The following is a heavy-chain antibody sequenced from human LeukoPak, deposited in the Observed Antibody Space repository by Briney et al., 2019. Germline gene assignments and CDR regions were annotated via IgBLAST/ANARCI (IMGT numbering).Heavy chain of an antibody. CDR3: TRDDPYSSSSDY. Sequence: SCKASGFTFGDYAMSWVRQAPGKGLEWVGFIRSKAYGGTTEYAASVKGRFTISRDDSKSIAYLQMNSLKTEDTAVYYCTRDDPYSSSSDYWGQGTLVTVSS. J-gene: IGHJ4*02. V-gene: IGHV3-49*04. D-gene: IGHD6-6*01. CDR2: IRSKAYGGTT. CDR1: GFTFGDYA.